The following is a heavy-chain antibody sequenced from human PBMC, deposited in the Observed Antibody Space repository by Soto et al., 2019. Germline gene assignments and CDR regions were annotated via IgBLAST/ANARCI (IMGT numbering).Heavy chain of an antibody. Sequence: GGSLRLSCATSGFTFGSYAMSWVRQAPGKGLEWVSLISGSGFNTYYADSVKGRFTISRDNSKNTLYLQMNSLRAEDTAVYYCAKEGPVVTAISFDYWGRATLVTVSS. CDR2: ISGSGFNT. CDR1: GFTFGSYA. CDR3: AKEGPVVTAISFDY. J-gene: IGHJ4*02. V-gene: IGHV3-23*01. D-gene: IGHD2-21*02.